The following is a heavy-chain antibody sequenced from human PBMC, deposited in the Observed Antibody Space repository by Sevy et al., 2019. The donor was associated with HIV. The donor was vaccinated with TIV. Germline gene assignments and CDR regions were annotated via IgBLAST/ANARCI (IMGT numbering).Heavy chain of an antibody. V-gene: IGHV4-4*02. CDR1: GGSIRSSHW. CDR3: AREEYFYGSGTYGYGMDV. CDR2: IYYSGSR. Sequence: SETLSLTCAVSGGSIRSSHWWSWVRQSPGKGLEWIGEIYYSGSRNYNPSLKGRFTISVDKSNNLFSLRLSSVTAADTAVYYCAREEYFYGSGTYGYGMDVWGQGTTVTVSS. J-gene: IGHJ6*02. D-gene: IGHD3-10*01.